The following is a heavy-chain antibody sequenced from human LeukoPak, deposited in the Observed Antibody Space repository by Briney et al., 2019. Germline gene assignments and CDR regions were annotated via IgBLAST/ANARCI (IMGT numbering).Heavy chain of an antibody. V-gene: IGHV3-30*02. CDR3: AKDDSFVVATTESGYCYYGMDV. CDR1: GFTFSSYG. CDR2: IRYDGSNK. J-gene: IGHJ6*02. Sequence: GGSLRLSCAASGFTFSSYGMPWVRQAPGKGLEWVAFIRYDGSNKYYADSVKGRFTISRDNSKNTLYLQMNSLRAEDTAVYYCAKDDSFVVATTESGYCYYGMDVWGQGTTVTVSS. D-gene: IGHD5-12*01.